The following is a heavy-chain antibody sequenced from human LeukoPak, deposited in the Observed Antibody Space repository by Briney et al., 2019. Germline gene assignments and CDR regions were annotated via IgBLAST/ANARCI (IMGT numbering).Heavy chain of an antibody. V-gene: IGHV3-21*01. D-gene: IGHD2-15*01. CDR1: GFTFSTFS. Sequence: KPGGSLRLSCAASGFTFSTFSMNWVRQAPGKGLEWVASINSNNNIYYAGSVKGRFTISRVNAKNSLYLQMNSLGAEDTAVYYCARERGFCFGETCRYFDYWGQGTLVTVSS. CDR3: ARERGFCFGETCRYFDY. CDR2: INSNNNI. J-gene: IGHJ4*02.